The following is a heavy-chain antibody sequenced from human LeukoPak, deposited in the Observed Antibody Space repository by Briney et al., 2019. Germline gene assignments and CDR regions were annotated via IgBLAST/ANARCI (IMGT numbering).Heavy chain of an antibody. D-gene: IGHD3-10*02. CDR1: GYTFTSYY. V-gene: IGHV1-2*02. Sequence: ASVTVSCKASGYTFTSYYMHWVRQAPGQGLEWMGWINPNSGGTNYAQKFQGRVTMTRDTSISTAYMELSRLRSDDTAVYYCARGGSADYVYYYYMDVWGKGTTVTVSS. CDR2: INPNSGGT. CDR3: ARGGSADYVYYYYMDV. J-gene: IGHJ6*03.